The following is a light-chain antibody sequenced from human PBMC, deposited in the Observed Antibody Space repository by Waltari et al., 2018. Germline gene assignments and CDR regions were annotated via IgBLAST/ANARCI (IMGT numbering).Light chain of an antibody. CDR3: QQYGNSPPT. CDR1: QTLSSSY. V-gene: IGKV3-20*01. CDR2: GAS. J-gene: IGKJ4*01. Sequence: EIVLTQSPGTLSLSPGERVTLSCRASQTLSSSYLAWYQQKPGQAPRLLIYGASSRATGIPDKFSGSGSGTDFTLTISRLEAEDLAVYYCQQYGNSPPTFGGGTKVEIK.